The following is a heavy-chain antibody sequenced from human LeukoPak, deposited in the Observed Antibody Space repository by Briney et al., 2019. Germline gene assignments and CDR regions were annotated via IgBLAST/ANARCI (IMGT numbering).Heavy chain of an antibody. J-gene: IGHJ3*02. CDR1: GFTFSSYW. D-gene: IGHD6-19*01. CDR2: INSDGSST. CDR3: ARGLAVAGTQAFDI. V-gene: IGHV3-74*01. Sequence: TGGSLRLSCAASGFTFSSYWIHWVRQAPGKGLVWVSRINSDGSSTIYADSVKGRFTLSRDNAKNTLYVQMNTLRAEDTAVYYCARGLAVAGTQAFDIWGQGTMVTVSS.